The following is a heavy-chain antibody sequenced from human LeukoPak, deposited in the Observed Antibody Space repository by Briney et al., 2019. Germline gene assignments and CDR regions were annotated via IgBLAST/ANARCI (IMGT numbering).Heavy chain of an antibody. CDR3: ARGPFLNYGDYAFDY. Sequence: PSETLSLTCAVYGGSFSGYYWSWIRQPPGKGLEWIGEINHSGSTNYNSSLKSRVTISVDTSKNQFSLKLSSVTAADTAVYYCARGPFLNYGDYAFDYWGQGTLVTVSS. V-gene: IGHV4-34*01. D-gene: IGHD4-17*01. J-gene: IGHJ4*02. CDR2: INHSGST. CDR1: GGSFSGYY.